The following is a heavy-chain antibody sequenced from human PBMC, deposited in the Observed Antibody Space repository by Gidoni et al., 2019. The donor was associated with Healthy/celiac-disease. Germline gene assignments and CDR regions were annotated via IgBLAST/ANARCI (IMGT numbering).Heavy chain of an antibody. J-gene: IGHJ5*02. Sequence: QLQLQESGPGLVKPSETLSLTCTVSGGSISSSSDYWGWIRQPPGTGLEWIGSLYYSGSTYYNPSLKSRVTISVDTSKNQFSLKLSSVTAADTAVYYCARPSFGSGPQMIWFDPWGQGTLVTVSS. CDR3: ARPSFGSGPQMIWFDP. V-gene: IGHV4-39*01. D-gene: IGHD3-3*01. CDR1: GGSISSSSDY. CDR2: LYYSGST.